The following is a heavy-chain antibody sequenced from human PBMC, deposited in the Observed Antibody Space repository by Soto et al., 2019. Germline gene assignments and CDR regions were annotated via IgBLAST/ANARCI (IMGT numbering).Heavy chain of an antibody. Sequence: QVQLVQSGAEVKQPGSSLKVSCKTSGVTFSTSGISWVRQGPGQGLEWMGGIIPLFGTPKYARKFQGRVSITADDSATTTYLELSGLSSDDTAIYSCARVSPSICGGGNCYRLDSYFDSWGQGSQVVVSS. J-gene: IGHJ4*03. CDR1: GVTFSTSG. V-gene: IGHV1-69*01. CDR2: IIPLFGTP. CDR3: ARVSPSICGGGNCYRLDSYFDS. D-gene: IGHD2-21*01.